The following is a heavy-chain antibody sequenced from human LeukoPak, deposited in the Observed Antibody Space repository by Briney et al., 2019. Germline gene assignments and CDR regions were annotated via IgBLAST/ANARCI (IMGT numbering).Heavy chain of an antibody. V-gene: IGHV3-74*01. CDR1: GFTFSSYW. CDR2: INSDGSST. Sequence: GGSLRLSCAVSGFTFSSYWMQWVRQAPGKGLVWVSRINSDGSSTSYAESVRGRFIISRDNAKSTLYLQMNSLRAEDAAVYYCTRDTFGARDSWGQGTLVTVSS. CDR3: TRDTFGARDS. D-gene: IGHD3-10*01. J-gene: IGHJ4*02.